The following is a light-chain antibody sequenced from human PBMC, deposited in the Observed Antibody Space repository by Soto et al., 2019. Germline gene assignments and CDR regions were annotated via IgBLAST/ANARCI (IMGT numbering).Light chain of an antibody. Sequence: IPMTHSPSTLSSSVGARVTITFRASQTIINWLAWYQHKPGKAPKLLIYKASTLEGEVPSRFSGSGSETEFTLTINSLQPDDAATYYGQQSHTYWWTFGPGTKVDIK. CDR3: QQSHTYWWT. CDR2: KAS. J-gene: IGKJ1*01. CDR1: QTIINW. V-gene: IGKV1-5*03.